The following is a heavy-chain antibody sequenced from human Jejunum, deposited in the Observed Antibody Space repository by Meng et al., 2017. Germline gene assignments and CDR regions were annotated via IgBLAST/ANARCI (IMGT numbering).Heavy chain of an antibody. CDR3: GRGGYTSGLDY. D-gene: IGHD6-19*01. J-gene: IGHJ4*02. CDR1: GFTFTTYW. V-gene: IGHV3-74*01. CDR2: ISTDGSTA. Sequence: GESLKISCEVSGFTFTTYWMHWVRQSPGKGLVWVSDISTDGSTAIYAESVRGRFTISRDNAKNTLYLQMNSLRPEDTAVYFCGRGGYTSGLDYWGQGTLVTVS.